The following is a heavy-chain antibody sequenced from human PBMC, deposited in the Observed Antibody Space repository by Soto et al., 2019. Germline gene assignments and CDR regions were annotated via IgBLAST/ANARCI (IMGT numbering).Heavy chain of an antibody. CDR3: AHSGSLGWFDP. CDR2: IFWDDDK. V-gene: IGHV2-5*02. J-gene: IGHJ5*02. Sequence: QITLKESGPTLLKPTQTLTLTCTFSGFSLSTSGVSVGWIREPPGKALEWLALIFWDDDKRYSPSLKSRVTXTXXTSKNQVVLTMTNMDPVDTATYYWAHSGSLGWFDPWGQGTLVTVSS. CDR1: GFSLSTSGVS.